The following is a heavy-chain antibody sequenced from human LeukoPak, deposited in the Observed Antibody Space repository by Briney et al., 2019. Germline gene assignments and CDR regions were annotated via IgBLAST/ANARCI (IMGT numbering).Heavy chain of an antibody. CDR3: AKDGGFDWLPPFDY. Sequence: GGSLRLSCAASGFTFSSYGMSWVRQAPGKGLEWVSAISGSGGSTYYADSVKGRFTISRDNSKNTLYLQMNSLRAEDTAVYYCAKDGGFDWLPPFDYWGQGTLVTVSS. CDR2: ISGSGGST. D-gene: IGHD3-9*01. V-gene: IGHV3-23*01. CDR1: GFTFSSYG. J-gene: IGHJ4*02.